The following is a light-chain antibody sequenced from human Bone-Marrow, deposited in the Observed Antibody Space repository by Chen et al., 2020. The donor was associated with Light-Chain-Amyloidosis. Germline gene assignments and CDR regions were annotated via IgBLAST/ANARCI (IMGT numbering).Light chain of an antibody. CDR2: DVS. CDR3: CSYAGSYTWV. J-gene: IGLJ3*02. Sequence: QSALTQPRPVSGSPGQSVTISCTGTSSDVGGYNYVSWYQQHPGKAPKLMIYDVSKRPPGVPDRFSGSKSGNPAPLTISGLQAEDEADYYCCSYAGSYTWVFGGGTKLTVL. CDR1: SSDVGGYNY. V-gene: IGLV2-11*01.